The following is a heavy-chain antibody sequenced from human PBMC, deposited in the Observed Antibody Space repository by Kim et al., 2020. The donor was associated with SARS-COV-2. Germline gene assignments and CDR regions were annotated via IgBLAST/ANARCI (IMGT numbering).Heavy chain of an antibody. Sequence: GGSLRLSCAASGFTFSSFAMSWVRQAPGKGLEWVSGISGSGGSTYYEDSVKGRFTISRDNSQNALYLQMNSLRAEDTAVYYCAKDPPRYCIGTDCFGVWGRGTLVTVSS. CDR2: ISGSGGST. J-gene: IGHJ4*02. D-gene: IGHD2-2*01. CDR1: GFTFSSFA. CDR3: AKDPPRYCIGTDCFGV. V-gene: IGHV3-23*01.